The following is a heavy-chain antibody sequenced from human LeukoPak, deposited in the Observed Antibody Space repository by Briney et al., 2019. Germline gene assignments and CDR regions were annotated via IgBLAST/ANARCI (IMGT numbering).Heavy chain of an antibody. V-gene: IGHV3-30-3*01. J-gene: IGHJ4*02. CDR2: ISYDGSNK. CDR3: AREGQVVPAAKPFDY. D-gene: IGHD2-2*02. Sequence: PGGSLRLSCAASGFTFSSYGMHWVRQAPGKGLEWLAVISYDGSNKYYADSVKGRFTISRDNSKNTLYLQMNSLRAEDTAVYYCAREGQVVPAAKPFDYWGQGTLVTVSS. CDR1: GFTFSSYG.